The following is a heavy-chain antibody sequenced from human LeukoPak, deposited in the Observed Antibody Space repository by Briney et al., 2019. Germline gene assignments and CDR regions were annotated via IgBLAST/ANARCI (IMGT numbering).Heavy chain of an antibody. CDR2: IYSGGST. D-gene: IGHD6-13*01. CDR3: ARGLVLSSWYYFDY. CDR1: GFTVSSNY. J-gene: IGHJ4*02. Sequence: GGSLRLSCAASGFTVSSNYMSWVRQAPGKGLEWVSVIYSGGSTYYADSVKGRFTISRDNSKNTLYLQMNSLRAEDTAVYYCARGLVLSSWYYFDYWGQGTLVTVSS. V-gene: IGHV3-66*01.